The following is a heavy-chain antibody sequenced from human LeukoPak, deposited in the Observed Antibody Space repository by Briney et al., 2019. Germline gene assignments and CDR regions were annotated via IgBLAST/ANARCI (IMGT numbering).Heavy chain of an antibody. V-gene: IGHV3-48*04. CDR1: GFTFSSYW. D-gene: IGHD2-2*02. Sequence: PGGSLRLSCAASGFTFSSYWMHWVRQAPGKGLEWVSYISSSGSTIYYADSVKGRFTISRDNAKNSLYLQMNSLRAEDTAVYYCARDYCSSTSCYSGAFDYWGQGTLVTVSS. CDR2: ISSSGSTI. CDR3: ARDYCSSTSCYSGAFDY. J-gene: IGHJ4*02.